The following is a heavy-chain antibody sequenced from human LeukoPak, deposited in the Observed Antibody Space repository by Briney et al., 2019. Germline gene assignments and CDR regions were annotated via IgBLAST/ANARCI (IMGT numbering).Heavy chain of an antibody. J-gene: IGHJ4*02. CDR2: TYSGGST. D-gene: IGHD6-13*01. Sequence: GGSLRLSCAASGFTVSSNYMSWVRQAPGKGLEWVSVTYSGGSTYYADSVKGRFTISRDNSKNTLYLQMNSLRAEDTAVYYCARSGGGSSWSLGYWGQGTLVTVSS. CDR3: ARSGGGSSWSLGY. CDR1: GFTVSSNY. V-gene: IGHV3-66*01.